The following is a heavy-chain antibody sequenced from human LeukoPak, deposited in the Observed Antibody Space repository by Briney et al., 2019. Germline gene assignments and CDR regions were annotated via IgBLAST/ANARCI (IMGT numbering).Heavy chain of an antibody. V-gene: IGHV4-34*01. CDR2: INHSGST. CDR3: ARGTPALVAVAGKYYYYYYYMDV. J-gene: IGHJ6*03. Sequence: SETLSLTCAVYGGSFNGYYWSWIRQPPGRGLEWIGEINHSGSTNYSPSLKSRVTISVDTSKNQFSLKLSSVTAADTAVYYCARGTPALVAVAGKYYYYYYYMDVWGKGTTVTVSS. CDR1: GGSFNGYY. D-gene: IGHD6-19*01.